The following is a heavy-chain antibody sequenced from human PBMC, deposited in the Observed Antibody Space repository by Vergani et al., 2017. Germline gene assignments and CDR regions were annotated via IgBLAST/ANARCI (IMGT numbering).Heavy chain of an antibody. V-gene: IGHV3-23*03. Sequence: EVQVLESGGGLVQAGGFLRLSCAAFGINFSSHAMSRVRQAPGKGLELVSVIYSGGSSTYFADSVKGRFTISRDNSKNTLYLQMNSLRAEDTAVYYCAKDTAVAGNGRYYFDYWGQGTLVTVSS. CDR3: AKDTAVAGNGRYYFDY. D-gene: IGHD6-19*01. CDR1: GINFSSHA. J-gene: IGHJ4*02. CDR2: IYSGGSST.